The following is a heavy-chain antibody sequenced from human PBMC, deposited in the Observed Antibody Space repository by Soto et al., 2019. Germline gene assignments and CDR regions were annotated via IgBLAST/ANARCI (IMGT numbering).Heavy chain of an antibody. Sequence: QVQLVQSGAEVKKAGSSVKVSCKVSGGTFSSYFINWVRQAPGQGLEWVGGIIPVFGTGSYAEKFQGRVTITADESTSTAYMELSRLRSDDTAVYYCARETPSAAAAYYYNGLDVWGQGTTVTVPS. CDR3: ARETPSAAAAYYYNGLDV. CDR2: IIPVFGTG. D-gene: IGHD6-13*01. CDR1: GGTFSSYF. V-gene: IGHV1-69*01. J-gene: IGHJ6*02.